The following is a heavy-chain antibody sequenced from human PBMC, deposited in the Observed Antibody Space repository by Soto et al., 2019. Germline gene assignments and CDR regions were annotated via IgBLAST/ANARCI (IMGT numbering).Heavy chain of an antibody. J-gene: IGHJ4*02. V-gene: IGHV4-30-4*01. D-gene: IGHD3-3*01. CDR1: GGSISSGDYY. CDR3: ARSPLTIFGVVTWLDY. CDR2: IYYSGST. Sequence: SETLSLTCTVSGGSISSGDYYWSWIRQPPGKGLERIGYIYYSGSTYYNPSLKSRVTISVDTSKNQFSLKLSSVTAADTAVYYCARSPLTIFGVVTWLDYWGQGTLVTVSS.